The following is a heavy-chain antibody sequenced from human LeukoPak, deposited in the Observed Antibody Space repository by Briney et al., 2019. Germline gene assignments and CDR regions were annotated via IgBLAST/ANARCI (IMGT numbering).Heavy chain of an antibody. CDR3: ARGFFYYGSPGAFDI. CDR1: GGSISSYY. J-gene: IGHJ3*02. D-gene: IGHD3-10*01. V-gene: IGHV4-59*01. CDR2: IYYSGST. Sequence: SETLSLTCTVSGGSISSYYWSWIRQPPGKGLEWIGYIYYSGSTNYNPSLKSRVTISVDTSKNQFSLKLSSVTAADTAVYYRARGFFYYGSPGAFDIWGQGTMVTVSS.